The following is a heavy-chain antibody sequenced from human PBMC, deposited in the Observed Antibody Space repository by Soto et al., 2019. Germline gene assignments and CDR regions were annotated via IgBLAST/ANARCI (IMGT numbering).Heavy chain of an antibody. CDR2: VNPGDSDA. V-gene: IGHV5-51*01. CDR1: GSSFYSYL. J-gene: IGHJ4*02. CDR3: ARRVGEYFDH. D-gene: IGHD3-16*01. Sequence: PXESLKISWKGFGSSFYSYLLVWVRQMPGKGLEWMGIVNPGDSDARYSPSFQGQVTISADKTITTAFLQWSSLRASDTAIYYCARRVGEYFDHWGQGTLVTVSS.